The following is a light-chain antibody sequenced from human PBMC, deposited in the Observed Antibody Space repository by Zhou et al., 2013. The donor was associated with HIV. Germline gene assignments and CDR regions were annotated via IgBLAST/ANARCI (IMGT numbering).Light chain of an antibody. CDR2: AAS. Sequence: DIQMTQSPSTLSASVGDRVTITCRASQSVSSLLAWYQQKPGKVPKLLIYAASTLQSGVPSRFSGSGSGTDFTLTISSLQPEDFATYYCQHLNSYPPFTFGPGTKVDIK. CDR1: QSVSSL. J-gene: IGKJ3*01. V-gene: IGKV1-27*01. CDR3: QHLNSYPPFT.